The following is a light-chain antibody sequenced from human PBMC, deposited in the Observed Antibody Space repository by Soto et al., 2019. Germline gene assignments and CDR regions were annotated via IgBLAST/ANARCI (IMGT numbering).Light chain of an antibody. CDR3: LLSYSGSWI. CDR2: ETS. J-gene: IGLJ2*01. V-gene: IGLV7-46*01. CDR1: TGAVTSGHY. Sequence: QAVVTQEPSLTMSPGGTVTLTCGSSTGAVTSGHYPYWFQQKPGQAPRTLIYETSNKHPWTPARFSGSLLGGKAALTLSGAQPEDEAEYYCLLSYSGSWIFGGGTKLTVL.